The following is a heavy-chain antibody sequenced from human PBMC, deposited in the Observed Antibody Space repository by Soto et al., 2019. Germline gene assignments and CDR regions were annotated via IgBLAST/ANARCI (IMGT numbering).Heavy chain of an antibody. V-gene: IGHV1-69*13. CDR1: GGTFSSYA. CDR3: ASALIAARGGMYYYGMDV. Sequence: AASVKVSCKASGGTFSSYAISWVRQAPGQGLEWMGGIIPIFGTANYAQKFQGRVTITADESTSTAYMELSSLRSEDTAVYYCASALIAARGGMYYYGMDVWGQGTTVTVSS. CDR2: IIPIFGTA. D-gene: IGHD6-6*01. J-gene: IGHJ6*02.